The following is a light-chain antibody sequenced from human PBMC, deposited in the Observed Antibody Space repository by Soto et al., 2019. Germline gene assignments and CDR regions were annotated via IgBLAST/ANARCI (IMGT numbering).Light chain of an antibody. Sequence: IVMTQSPATLSVSPGERATLSCRASQSVSSNLAWYQQKPGQAPRLLIYGASTRATGIPARFSGSGSGTECTITISSLQSEDGAVYYCQQYNNWTWTFGQGTKVDIK. CDR1: QSVSSN. CDR2: GAS. V-gene: IGKV3-15*01. J-gene: IGKJ1*01. CDR3: QQYNNWTWT.